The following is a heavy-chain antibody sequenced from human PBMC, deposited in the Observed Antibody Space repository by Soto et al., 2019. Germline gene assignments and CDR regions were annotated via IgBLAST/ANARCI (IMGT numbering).Heavy chain of an antibody. V-gene: IGHV3-33*01. J-gene: IGHJ5*02. D-gene: IGHD2-15*01. CDR1: GFTFSSYG. Sequence: GGSLRLSCAASGFTFSSYGMHWVRQAPGKGLEWVAVIWYDGSNKYYADSVKGRFTISRDNSKNTLYLQMNSLRAEDTAVYYCARGVIMVVAAEWFDPWGQGTLVTVSS. CDR2: IWYDGSNK. CDR3: ARGVIMVVAAEWFDP.